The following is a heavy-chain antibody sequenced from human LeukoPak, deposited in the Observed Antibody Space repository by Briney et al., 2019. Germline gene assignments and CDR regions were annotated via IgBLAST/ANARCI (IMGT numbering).Heavy chain of an antibody. V-gene: IGHV4-34*01. D-gene: IGHD3-9*01. CDR2: INHSGST. Sequence: SETLSLTCAVYGGSFSGYYWSWIRQPPVKGLEWIGEINHSGSTNYNPSLKSRVTISVDTFKNQFSLKLSSVTAADTAVYYCARHSTYYDILTGYWSTGNDYWGQGTLVTVSS. J-gene: IGHJ4*02. CDR3: ARHSTYYDILTGYWSTGNDY. CDR1: GGSFSGYY.